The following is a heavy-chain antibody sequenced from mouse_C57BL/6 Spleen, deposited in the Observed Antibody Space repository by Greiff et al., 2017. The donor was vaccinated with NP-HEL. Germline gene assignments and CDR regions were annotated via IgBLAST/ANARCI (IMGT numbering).Heavy chain of an antibody. Sequence: VQLQQSGAELVRPGTSVKVSCKASGYAFTNYLIEWVKQRPGQGLEWIGVINPGSGGTNYNEKFKGKATLTADKSSSTAYMQLSSLTSEDSAVYFCARKAGNYGHFDVWGTGTTVTVSS. V-gene: IGHV1-54*01. D-gene: IGHD2-1*01. J-gene: IGHJ1*03. CDR1: GYAFTNYL. CDR2: INPGSGGT. CDR3: ARKAGNYGHFDV.